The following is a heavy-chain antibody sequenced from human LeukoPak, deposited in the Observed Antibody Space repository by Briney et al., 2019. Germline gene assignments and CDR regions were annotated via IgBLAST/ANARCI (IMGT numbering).Heavy chain of an antibody. Sequence: SETLSLTCAVYGESFSGYYWSWLRQPPGKGLEGIGEISHSASTNHNPSLTSRVTISVDTSKNQFSLKLRSVTAADTAVYYCARRVHTVATDYWGQGTLVTVSS. V-gene: IGHV4-34*01. D-gene: IGHD4-17*01. J-gene: IGHJ4*02. CDR2: ISHSAST. CDR3: ARRVHTVATDY. CDR1: GESFSGYY.